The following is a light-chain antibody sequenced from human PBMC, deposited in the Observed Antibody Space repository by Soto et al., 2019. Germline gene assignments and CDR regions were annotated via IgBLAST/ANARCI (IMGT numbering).Light chain of an antibody. CDR1: SSDIGDYNY. CDR3: CSYTRSATLI. J-gene: IGLJ1*01. Sequence: QSVLTQPASVSGSPGQSITISCVGTSSDIGDYNYVSWYQQHPGKVPKVIIFDVSNRPSGVSYRFSGTKSGNTASLTVSGLQAEDEAHYSCCSYTRSATLIFGTGTKVTVL. CDR2: DVS. V-gene: IGLV2-14*01.